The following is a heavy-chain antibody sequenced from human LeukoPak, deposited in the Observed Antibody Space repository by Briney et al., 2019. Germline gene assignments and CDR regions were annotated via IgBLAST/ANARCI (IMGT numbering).Heavy chain of an antibody. V-gene: IGHV4-59*01. J-gene: IGHJ3*02. Sequence: SETLSLTCTVSGGSISSYYWSCIRQPPGKGLEWIGYIYYSGSTNYNPSLKSRVTISVDTSKNQFSLKLSSVTAADTAVYYCARFRADHYDSSGYYYLYAFDIWGQGTMVTVSS. CDR3: ARFRADHYDSSGYYYLYAFDI. D-gene: IGHD3-22*01. CDR1: GGSISSYY. CDR2: IYYSGST.